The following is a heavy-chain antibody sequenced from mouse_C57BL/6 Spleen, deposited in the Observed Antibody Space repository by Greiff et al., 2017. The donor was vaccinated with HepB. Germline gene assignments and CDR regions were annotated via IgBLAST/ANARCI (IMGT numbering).Heavy chain of an antibody. Sequence: QVQLQQSGAELVRPGASVKLSCKASGYTFTDYYINWVKQRPGQGLEWIARIYPGSGNTYYNEKFKGKATLTAEKSSSTAYMQLSSLTSEDSAVYFCVRGSSTVVAGGAMDYWGQGTSVTVSS. CDR2: IYPGSGNT. CDR1: GYTFTDYY. CDR3: VRGSSTVVAGGAMDY. V-gene: IGHV1-76*01. D-gene: IGHD1-1*01. J-gene: IGHJ4*01.